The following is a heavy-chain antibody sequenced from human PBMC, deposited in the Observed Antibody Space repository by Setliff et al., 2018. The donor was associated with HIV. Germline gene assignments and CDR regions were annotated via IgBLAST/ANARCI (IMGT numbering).Heavy chain of an antibody. V-gene: IGHV1-69*05. Sequence: SVKVSCKASGGTFSRNAINWVRQAPGQGLEWMGGIIPIFGIRHYAQKFEGRVTITTDESTGTAFTELSSLTSADTAVYYCVRGSIAAGFNWFDPWGQGTLVTVSS. CDR2: IIPIFGIR. CDR3: VRGSIAAGFNWFDP. D-gene: IGHD6-13*01. CDR1: GGTFSRNA. J-gene: IGHJ5*02.